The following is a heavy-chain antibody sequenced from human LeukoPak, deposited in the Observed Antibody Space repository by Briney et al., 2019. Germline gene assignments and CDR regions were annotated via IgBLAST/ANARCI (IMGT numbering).Heavy chain of an antibody. V-gene: IGHV3-21*01. CDR3: AREPYLGELSLFFDY. Sequence: GGSLRLSCAASGFTFSSYSMNWVRQAPGKGLEGVSSISSSSSYIYYADPVKGRFTISRDNAKNSLYLQMNSLRAEDTAVYYCAREPYLGELSLFFDYWGQGTLVTVSS. J-gene: IGHJ4*02. D-gene: IGHD3-16*02. CDR2: ISSSSSYI. CDR1: GFTFSSYS.